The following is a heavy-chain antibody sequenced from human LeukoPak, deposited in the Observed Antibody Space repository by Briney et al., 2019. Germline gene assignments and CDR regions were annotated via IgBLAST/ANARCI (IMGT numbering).Heavy chain of an antibody. Sequence: PGGSLRLSCAASGFTFDDYAMHWVRQAPGKGLEWVSGISWNSGSIGYADSVKGRFTISRDNAKNSLYLQMNSLRAEDTALYYCAKETAAARFDLLFDYWGQGTLVTVSS. CDR3: AKETAAARFDLLFDY. J-gene: IGHJ4*02. D-gene: IGHD6-13*01. CDR2: ISWNSGSI. CDR1: GFTFDDYA. V-gene: IGHV3-9*01.